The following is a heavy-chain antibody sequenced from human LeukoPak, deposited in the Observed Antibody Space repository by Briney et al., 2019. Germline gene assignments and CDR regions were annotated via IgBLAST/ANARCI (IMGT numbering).Heavy chain of an antibody. CDR3: ATNGPGIAVAGYVDY. CDR1: GFTFSGYA. V-gene: IGHV3-30-3*01. D-gene: IGHD6-19*01. CDR2: ISYDGSND. J-gene: IGHJ4*02. Sequence: GGSLRLSCAASGFTFSGYAMHWVRQAPGKGLEWVAVISYDGSNDYHADSVKGRFTISRDNSKNTLYLQMNSLRAEDTAVYYCATNGPGIAVAGYVDYWGQGTLVTVSS.